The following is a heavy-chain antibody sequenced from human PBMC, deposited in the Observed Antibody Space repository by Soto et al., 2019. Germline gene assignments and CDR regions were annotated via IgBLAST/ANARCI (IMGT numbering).Heavy chain of an antibody. CDR1: GGSISGYY. CDR3: ARVRRGIAARRAFDI. Sequence: SETLSLTCTVSGGSISGYYLSWIRQPPGKGLEWIGYIYYSGSTNYNPSLKSRVTISVDTSKNQFSLKLSSVTAADTAVYYCARVRRGIAARRAFDIWGQGTMVTV. CDR2: IYYSGST. J-gene: IGHJ3*02. V-gene: IGHV4-59*01. D-gene: IGHD6-6*01.